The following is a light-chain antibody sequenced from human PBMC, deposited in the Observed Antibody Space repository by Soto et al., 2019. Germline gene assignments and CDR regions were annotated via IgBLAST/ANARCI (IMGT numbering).Light chain of an antibody. CDR3: CSFAGNYIYV. J-gene: IGLJ1*01. Sequence: QSALTQPRSVSGSPGQSATISCTGTSSDVGGYNYVSWYLQHPGKAPKVMIYDVSKRPSGVPDRFSGSKSGNTASLTISGLQSEDEADYYCCSFAGNYIYVFGTGTKVTVL. CDR2: DVS. V-gene: IGLV2-11*01. CDR1: SSDVGGYNY.